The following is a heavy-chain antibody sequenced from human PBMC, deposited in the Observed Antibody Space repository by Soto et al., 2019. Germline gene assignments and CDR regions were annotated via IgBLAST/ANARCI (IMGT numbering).Heavy chain of an antibody. V-gene: IGHV4-59*01. Sequence: PSETLSLTCSVSGDSIGTYYWSWIRKPTGKGVEWIGCVCYGVTTNYNPSLKSRVTLAVDSSRNQLSLTLTSVTAADTGIYYCARGRRSPTVYYGHDVWGQGTTVTVSS. CDR1: GDSIGTYY. D-gene: IGHD1-26*01. J-gene: IGHJ6*02. CDR3: ARGRRSPTVYYGHDV. CDR2: VCYGVTT.